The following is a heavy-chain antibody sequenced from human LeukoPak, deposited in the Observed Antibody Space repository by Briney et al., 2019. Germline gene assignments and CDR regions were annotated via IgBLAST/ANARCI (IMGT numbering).Heavy chain of an antibody. CDR1: GGSFSSSSYY. V-gene: IGHV4-39*07. D-gene: IGHD3-10*01. CDR3: ARSHPYGSGLFDP. CDR2: IYYSGST. Sequence: SSETLSLTCSVSGGSFSSSSYYWGWIRQPPGKGLEWIGSIYYSGSTYYNPSLKSRVTISVDTSKNQFSLKLSSVTAADTAVYYCARSHPYGSGLFDPWGQGTLVTVSS. J-gene: IGHJ5*02.